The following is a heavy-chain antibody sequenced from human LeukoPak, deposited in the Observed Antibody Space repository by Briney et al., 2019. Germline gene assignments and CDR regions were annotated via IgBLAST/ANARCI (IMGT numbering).Heavy chain of an antibody. CDR2: IYYSGST. V-gene: IGHV4-61*01. J-gene: IGHJ6*03. CDR1: GGSISTSSYY. CDR3: ARSPSRFGYMDV. D-gene: IGHD3-10*01. Sequence: SETLSLTCTVSGGSISTSSYYWSWIRQPPGKGLEWIGYIYYSGSTNYNPSLKSRVTISVDTSKNQFSLKLSPVTAADTAVYYCARSPSRFGYMDVWGKGTTVTVSS.